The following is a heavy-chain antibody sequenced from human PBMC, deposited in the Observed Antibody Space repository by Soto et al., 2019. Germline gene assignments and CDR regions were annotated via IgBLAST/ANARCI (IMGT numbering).Heavy chain of an antibody. J-gene: IGHJ3*02. V-gene: IGHV1-18*04. CDR2: ISAYDGNT. D-gene: IGHD6-19*01. CDR1: GYTFTSYG. Sequence: ASVKVSCKASGYTFTSYGISWVRQAPGQGLEWMGWISAYDGNTNYAQKLQGRVTMTTDTSTSQAYMELRSLRSDDTAVYYCARVAAVAGHDALDISGEVRVVTVSS. CDR3: ARVAAVAGHDALDI.